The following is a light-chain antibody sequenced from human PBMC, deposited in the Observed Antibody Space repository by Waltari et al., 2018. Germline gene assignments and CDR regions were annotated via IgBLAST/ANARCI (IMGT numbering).Light chain of an antibody. CDR2: DAS. Sequence: EIVLTQSPGALSLSPGEKAPLSCRASQSVSRTLARYQQKPGQAPRLLIYDASTWATGIPDRFSGSGSGTDFSLTISRLEPEDFAVYYCQKYGTLPATFGQGTKVEIK. V-gene: IGKV3-20*01. CDR3: QKYGTLPAT. CDR1: QSVSRT. J-gene: IGKJ1*01.